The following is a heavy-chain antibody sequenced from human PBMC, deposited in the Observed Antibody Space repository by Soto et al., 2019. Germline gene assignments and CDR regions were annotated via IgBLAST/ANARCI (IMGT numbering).Heavy chain of an antibody. D-gene: IGHD5-12*01. J-gene: IGHJ4*02. CDR2: ILGRDDTT. CDR1: GFSFNTFD. V-gene: IGHV3-23*01. Sequence: EVQVLESGGDLVEPGGSLRLSRAASGFSFNTFDMSWVRQAPGKGLEWVSVILGRDDTTYYADSVKGRFTISRDTFKNTLHLQMNSLRVEDTALYFCTKGAWLDYWGQGTLVTVSS. CDR3: TKGAWLDY.